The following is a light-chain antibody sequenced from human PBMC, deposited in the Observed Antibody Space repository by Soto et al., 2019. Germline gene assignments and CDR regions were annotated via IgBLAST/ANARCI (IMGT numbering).Light chain of an antibody. V-gene: IGKV3-20*01. CDR3: QQYGRSPT. CDR2: DAS. J-gene: IGKJ1*01. Sequence: IVLTQSPGTLSLSPGERGTLSCRASQSVSSNYLAWYQQKLGQAPRLLIYDASRRATGIPDRFSGSGSGTDFTLTISRLEPEDFVVYYCQQYGRSPTFGQGTKVDIK. CDR1: QSVSSNY.